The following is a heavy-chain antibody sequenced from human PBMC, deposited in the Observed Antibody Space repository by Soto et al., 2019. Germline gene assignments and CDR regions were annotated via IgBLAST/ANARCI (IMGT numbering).Heavy chain of an antibody. J-gene: IGHJ6*02. CDR3: AIRSDGMDV. CDR2: IDPSDSYT. V-gene: IGHV5-10-1*01. CDR1: GYSFTSYW. Sequence: GESPKIPCKGSGYSFTSYWISWVRQLPGKGLERMGRIDPSDSYTNYSPPFQGNVTISADKYISTAYLQWSSLKASETAMYYCAIRSDGMDVWGQGTTVTVSS. D-gene: IGHD3-3*01.